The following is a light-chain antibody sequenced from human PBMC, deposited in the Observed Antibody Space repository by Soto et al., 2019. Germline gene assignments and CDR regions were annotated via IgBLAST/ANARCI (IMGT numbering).Light chain of an antibody. J-gene: IGKJ5*01. V-gene: IGKV1-39*01. CDR3: QQSYSIPIT. CDR1: QSIRSY. CDR2: AAT. Sequence: DIQMTQSPSSLSTSLGDRVIITCRASQSIRSYLNWYQQKPGKAPKLLIYAATSLQSGVPSRFSGSGSGTDFTLTISSLQPEDFATYYCQQSYSIPITFGQGTRLEIK.